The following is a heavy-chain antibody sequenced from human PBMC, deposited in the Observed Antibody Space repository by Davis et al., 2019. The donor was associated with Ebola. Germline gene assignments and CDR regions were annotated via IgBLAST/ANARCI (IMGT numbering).Heavy chain of an antibody. CDR1: GFTFSSYS. V-gene: IGHV3-21*04. CDR3: ARGLFAAGTCLGLDY. Sequence: PGGSLRLSCAASGFTFSSYSMNWVRQAPGKGLEWVSSISSSSSYIYYADSVKGRFTIFRDNAKNSLYLQMNSLRAEDTAVYYCARGLFAAGTCLGLDYWGQGTLVTVSS. CDR2: ISSSSSYI. D-gene: IGHD6-13*01. J-gene: IGHJ4*02.